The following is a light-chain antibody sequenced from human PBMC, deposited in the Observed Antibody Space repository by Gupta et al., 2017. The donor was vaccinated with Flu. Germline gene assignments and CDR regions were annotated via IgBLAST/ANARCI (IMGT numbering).Light chain of an antibody. Sequence: VSLGERATISCKSSQSILSSYNNKNYLDWYQQKPGQPPKLLIYWASTRESGVPDRFSGSGSGTDFTLTISSLQAEDVAVYYWQQDYSARTFGPGTKVDVK. CDR1: QSILSSYNNKNY. J-gene: IGKJ3*01. CDR2: WAS. CDR3: QQDYSART. V-gene: IGKV4-1*01.